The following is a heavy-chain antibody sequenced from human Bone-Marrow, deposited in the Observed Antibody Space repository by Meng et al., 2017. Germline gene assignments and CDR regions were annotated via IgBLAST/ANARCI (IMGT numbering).Heavy chain of an antibody. Sequence: ASVKVSCKASGYTFTSYGISWVRQAPGQGLEWMGWISAYNGNTNYAQKLQGRVTMTTDTSTSTAYMELRSLRSDDTAVYYCARSSYYDSSGYYYSRCWGQGTLVTVSS. CDR2: ISAYNGNT. CDR3: ARSSYYDSSGYYYSRC. J-gene: IGHJ4*02. D-gene: IGHD3-22*01. V-gene: IGHV1-18*01. CDR1: GYTFTSYG.